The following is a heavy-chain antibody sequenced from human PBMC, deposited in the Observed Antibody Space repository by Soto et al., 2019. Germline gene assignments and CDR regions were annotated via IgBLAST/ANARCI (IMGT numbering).Heavy chain of an antibody. J-gene: IGHJ6*02. D-gene: IGHD3-10*01. CDR2: INHSGST. V-gene: IGHV4-31*03. Sequence: PSETLSLTCTVSGGSISSGGYYWSWIRQHPGKGLEWIGEINHSGSTNYNPSLKSRVTISVDTSKNQFSLKLSSVTAADTAVYYCARSDRGYGSGSYSTRYYYYYGMDVWGQGTTVTLSS. CDR3: ARSDRGYGSGSYSTRYYYYYGMDV. CDR1: GGSISSGGYY.